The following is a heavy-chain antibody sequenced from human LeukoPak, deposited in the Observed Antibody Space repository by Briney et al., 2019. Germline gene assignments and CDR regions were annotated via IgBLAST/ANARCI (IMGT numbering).Heavy chain of an antibody. CDR3: AKDRYSGLNTIDY. CDR1: GFTFSSYG. J-gene: IGHJ4*02. CDR2: ISYDGSNK. Sequence: GGSLRLSCAASGFTFSSYGMHWVRQAPGKGLEWVAVISYDGSNKYYADSVKGRFTISRDNSKNTLYLQMNSLRAEDTAVYYCAKDRYSGLNTIDYWGQGTLVTVSS. D-gene: IGHD6-13*01. V-gene: IGHV3-30*18.